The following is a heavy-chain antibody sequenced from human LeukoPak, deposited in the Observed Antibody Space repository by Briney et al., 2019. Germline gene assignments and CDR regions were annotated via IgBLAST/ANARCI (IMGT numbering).Heavy chain of an antibody. V-gene: IGHV3-48*03. CDR3: AALDHGHDY. J-gene: IGHJ4*02. Sequence: GGSLRLSCAASGFTFSSYEMNWVRQAPGKGLEWVSYISSSGSTIYYADSVKGRFTISRDNAKNTLYLQMNSLRAEDTAVYYCAALDHGHDYWGQGTLVTVSS. CDR2: ISSSGSTI. CDR1: GFTFSSYE.